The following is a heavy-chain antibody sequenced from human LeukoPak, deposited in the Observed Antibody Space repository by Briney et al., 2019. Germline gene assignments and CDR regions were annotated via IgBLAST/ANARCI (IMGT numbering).Heavy chain of an antibody. CDR2: ISGSGGST. V-gene: IGHV3-23*01. Sequence: GGSLRLSCAASGFTLSSYAMSWVRQAPGKGLEWVSGISGSGGSTYNAESVKGRFTISRDNSKNTLYLQMNSLRAEDTAVYYCAKDRRSWYGVSDFDYWGQGTLVTVSS. CDR1: GFTLSSYA. CDR3: AKDRRSWYGVSDFDY. D-gene: IGHD6-13*01. J-gene: IGHJ4*02.